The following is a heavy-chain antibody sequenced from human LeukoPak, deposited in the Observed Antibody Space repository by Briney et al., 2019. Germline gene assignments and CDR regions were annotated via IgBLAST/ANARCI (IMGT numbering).Heavy chain of an antibody. V-gene: IGHV3-7*01. CDR1: GFTIMNSA. Sequence: GGSLRLPCAASGFTIMNSAMNWVRQAPGKGLEWVANIKQDGSVKYYVDSLKGRFTISRDNAKNSKYLQMNSLRAEDTAVYYCARIGYSSSSFDYWGQGTLVTVPS. CDR3: ARIGYSSSSFDY. D-gene: IGHD6-13*01. CDR2: IKQDGSVK. J-gene: IGHJ4*02.